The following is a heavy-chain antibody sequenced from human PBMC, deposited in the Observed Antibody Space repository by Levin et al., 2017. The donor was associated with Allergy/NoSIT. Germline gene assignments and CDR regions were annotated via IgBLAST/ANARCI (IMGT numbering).Heavy chain of an antibody. CDR3: ARERIYSSGWSRAYYFDY. J-gene: IGHJ4*02. D-gene: IGHD6-19*01. CDR1: GGSISSYY. Sequence: SCTVSGGSISSYYWSWIRQPPGKGLEWIGYIYNSGSTNYNPSLKSRVTISVDTSKNQFSLKLSSVTAADTAVYFCARERIYSSGWSRAYYFDYWGQGTLVTVSS. CDR2: IYNSGST. V-gene: IGHV4-59*01.